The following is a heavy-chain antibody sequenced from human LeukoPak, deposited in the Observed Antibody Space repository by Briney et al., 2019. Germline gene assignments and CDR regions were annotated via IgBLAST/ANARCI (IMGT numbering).Heavy chain of an antibody. CDR3: ARDGDFGDYTGYFDY. CDR1: GFTFSSYV. J-gene: IGHJ4*02. D-gene: IGHD4-17*01. Sequence: SGGSLRLSCAASGFTFSSYVLHWVRQAPGEGLEWAAVIWYDGSYKYYVDSVKGRFTISRDNFKNTLYLQMNSLRVEDTAVYYCARDGDFGDYTGYFDYWGQGTLVTVSS. V-gene: IGHV3-33*01. CDR2: IWYDGSYK.